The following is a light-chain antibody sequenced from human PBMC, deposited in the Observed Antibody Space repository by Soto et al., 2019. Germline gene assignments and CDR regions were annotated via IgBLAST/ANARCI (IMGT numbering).Light chain of an antibody. CDR1: SGSIASNY. J-gene: IGLJ3*02. CDR2: EDN. V-gene: IGLV6-57*04. CDR3: QSYDSSMGGV. Sequence: NFMLTQPHSVSESPGKTVTISCTRSSGSIASNYVQWYQQRPGSAPTTVIYEDNQRTSGVPDRFSGSIDSSSNSASLTISGLKTEDEADYYCQSYDSSMGGVFGGGTKLTVL.